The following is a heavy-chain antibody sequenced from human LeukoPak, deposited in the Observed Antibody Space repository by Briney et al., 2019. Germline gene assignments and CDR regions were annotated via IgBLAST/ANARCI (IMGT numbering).Heavy chain of an antibody. CDR3: AREGGPYRPLDY. Sequence: SGTLSLTCGVSGCSISTTNWWTWVRQPPGEGLEWIGEVHLSGRTHYNPSLESRVTMSVDMSENHISLRLTSVTAADTAVYYCAREGGPYRPLDYSGQGTLVTVSS. CDR1: GCSISTTNW. CDR2: VHLSGRT. J-gene: IGHJ4*02. V-gene: IGHV4-4*02.